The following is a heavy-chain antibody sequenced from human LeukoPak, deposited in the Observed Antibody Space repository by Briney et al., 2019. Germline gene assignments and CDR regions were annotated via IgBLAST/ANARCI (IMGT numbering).Heavy chain of an antibody. CDR1: GFTLINYW. D-gene: IGHD5-12*01. CDR3: ARDLRGYGAKNWFDP. V-gene: IGHV3-74*01. CDR2: INSDGTNI. Sequence: RTGGPLGLPCEPLGFTLINYWMPGVPQAPGRGRVGVPQINSDGTNISYVDSAKGRFTISRDNAKNMVYLQMNSLRAEDTGVYYCARDLRGYGAKNWFDPWGQGTLVTVSS. J-gene: IGHJ5*02.